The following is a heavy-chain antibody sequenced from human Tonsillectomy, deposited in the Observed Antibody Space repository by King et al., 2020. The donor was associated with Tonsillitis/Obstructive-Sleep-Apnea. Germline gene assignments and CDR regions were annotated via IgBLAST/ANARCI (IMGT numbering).Heavy chain of an antibody. CDR2: ISGGSGHT. Sequence: VQLVESGGGLVKPGGSLRLSCAASGFTFSDYYMSWIRQAPGTGLEWLSYISGGSGHTNYADSVKGRFSISRDNAKNSLYLQMDSLRVEDTAVYYCARVGGVIVPRDYFDDWGQGTLVTVSS. V-gene: IGHV3-11*05. CDR3: ARVGGVIVPRDYFDD. D-gene: IGHD3-16*01. J-gene: IGHJ4*02. CDR1: GFTFSDYY.